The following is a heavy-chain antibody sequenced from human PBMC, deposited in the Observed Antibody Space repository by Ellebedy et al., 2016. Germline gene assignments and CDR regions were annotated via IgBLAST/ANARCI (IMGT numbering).Heavy chain of an antibody. Sequence: ASVKVSCXASGYTFTDYYIHWVRQAPGQGLEWMGWINPNSGGTNYAQKFQGRVTMTRKNSMTTAYMELSSLRSEDTAVYYCARGRTAVAGTADWFDPWGQGTLVTVSS. CDR1: GYTFTDYY. V-gene: IGHV1-2*02. CDR2: INPNSGGT. CDR3: ARGRTAVAGTADWFDP. J-gene: IGHJ5*02. D-gene: IGHD6-19*01.